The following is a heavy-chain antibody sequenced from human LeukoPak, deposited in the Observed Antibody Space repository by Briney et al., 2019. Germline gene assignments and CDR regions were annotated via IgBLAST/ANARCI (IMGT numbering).Heavy chain of an antibody. CDR3: ARDLGGGSYGWGKFDL. CDR1: GYSFTSYY. J-gene: IGHJ2*01. CDR2: INPSGGST. V-gene: IGHV1-46*01. Sequence: ASVKVSCTASGYSFTSYYMHWVRHTPGQGLEWMGIINPSGGSTSYAQKFQGRVTMTRDTSTSTVYMELSSLRSEDTAVYYCARDLGGGSYGWGKFDLWGRGTLVAVSS. D-gene: IGHD3-10*01.